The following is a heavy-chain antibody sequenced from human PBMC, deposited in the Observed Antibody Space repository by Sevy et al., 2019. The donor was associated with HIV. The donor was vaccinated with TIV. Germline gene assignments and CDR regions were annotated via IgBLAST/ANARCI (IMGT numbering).Heavy chain of an antibody. V-gene: IGHV3-23*01. CDR2: ISGGGGST. CDR3: AKGNSDFWSGFRYFDL. CDR1: GFTFSSYA. Sequence: GGSLKLSCAASGFTFSSYALSWVRQAPGKELEWVSGISGGGGSTYYADSVKGRFTISRDNSKNTLYLQMNSLRVEDTAVYFCAKGNSDFWSGFRYFDLWGRGTLVTVSS. D-gene: IGHD3-3*01. J-gene: IGHJ2*01.